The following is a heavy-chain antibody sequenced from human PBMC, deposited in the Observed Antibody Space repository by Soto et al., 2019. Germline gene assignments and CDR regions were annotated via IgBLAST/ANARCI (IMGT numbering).Heavy chain of an antibody. J-gene: IGHJ4*02. Sequence: EVQLLESGGGLVQPGGSLRLSCAASGFTFSNYAMHWIRQVPGKGLEWISTISGNGDNTYYADSVTGRFTISRDNSKNTLFLQMNSLRAADPAVYYCARVVSPAVSGVIILQYYFDSWGQGILVTVSS. CDR3: ARVVSPAVSGVIILQYYFDS. CDR2: ISGNGDNT. CDR1: GFTFSNYA. D-gene: IGHD3-16*02. V-gene: IGHV3-23*01.